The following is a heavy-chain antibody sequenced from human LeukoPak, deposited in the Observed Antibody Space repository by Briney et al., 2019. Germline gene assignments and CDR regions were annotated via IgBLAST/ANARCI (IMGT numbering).Heavy chain of an antibody. Sequence: PGGSLRLSCAASGFTFSDYWMSWVRQAPGKGLEWVANINQGGSEQFYVDSLKGRFTISRDNAKNSLFLQMNGLTVEDTAVYYCAATNWFDPWGQGTLVTV. V-gene: IGHV3-7*01. CDR2: INQGGSEQ. CDR1: GFTFSDYW. J-gene: IGHJ5*02. D-gene: IGHD1-26*01. CDR3: AATNWFDP.